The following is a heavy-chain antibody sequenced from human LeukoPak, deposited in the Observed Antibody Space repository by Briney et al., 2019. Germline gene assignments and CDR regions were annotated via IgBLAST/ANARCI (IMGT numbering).Heavy chain of an antibody. D-gene: IGHD6-13*01. CDR2: IYYSGST. CDR3: ARRAAAGTRIFDY. Sequence: PSETLSLTCTVSGGSISSSSYYWGWIRQPPGKGLEWIGSIYYSGSTYYNPSLKSRVTISVDTSKNQFSLKLSSVTAADTAVYYCARRAAAGTRIFDYWGQGTLVTVSS. CDR1: GGSISSSSYY. V-gene: IGHV4-39*01. J-gene: IGHJ4*02.